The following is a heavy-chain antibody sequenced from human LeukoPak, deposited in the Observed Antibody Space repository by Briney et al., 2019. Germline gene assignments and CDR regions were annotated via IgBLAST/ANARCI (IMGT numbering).Heavy chain of an antibody. CDR1: GFTFSSYE. Sequence: PGGSLRLSCAASGFTFSSYEMNWVRQAPGKGLEWVSYISSSGSTIYYADSVKGRFTISRDNAKNSLYLQMNGLRAEDTAVYYCARDNYDSSGYYFDWGQGTLVTVSS. V-gene: IGHV3-48*03. J-gene: IGHJ4*02. CDR2: ISSSGSTI. D-gene: IGHD3-22*01. CDR3: ARDNYDSSGYYFD.